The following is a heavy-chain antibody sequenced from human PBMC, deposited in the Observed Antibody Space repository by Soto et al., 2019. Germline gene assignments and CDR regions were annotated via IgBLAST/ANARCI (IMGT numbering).Heavy chain of an antibody. CDR2: GSGRGGST. J-gene: IGHJ5*01. Sequence: SLGLSCAPSGDSFSSYAMLWVHQAPWKGLAWISAGSGRGGSTSCVEAVKGRFTIARDNSKVTLYLHMNNLRAADTAVYYCAKPPDYNWNDFWRQGTLVTVSS. CDR1: GDSFSSYA. V-gene: IGHV3-23*01. D-gene: IGHD3-10*01. CDR3: AKPPDYNWNDF.